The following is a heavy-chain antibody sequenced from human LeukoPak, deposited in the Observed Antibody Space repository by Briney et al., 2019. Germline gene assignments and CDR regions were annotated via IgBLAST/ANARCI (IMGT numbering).Heavy chain of an antibody. CDR1: GGSISSSGYS. Sequence: PSQTLSLTCAVSGGSISSSGYSWNWIRQPPGKGLEWIGYIFHSGITYYSPSLKSRVTISVDRSKNQFSLKLSSMTAADTAVYYCARENGDLYYGLDVWGQGTTVTVSS. J-gene: IGHJ6*02. V-gene: IGHV4-30-2*01. CDR2: IFHSGIT. CDR3: ARENGDLYYGLDV. D-gene: IGHD7-27*01.